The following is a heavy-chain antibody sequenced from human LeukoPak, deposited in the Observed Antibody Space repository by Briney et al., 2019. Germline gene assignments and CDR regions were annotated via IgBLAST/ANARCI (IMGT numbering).Heavy chain of an antibody. CDR2: IYYSGST. V-gene: IGHV4-59*01. Sequence: SETLSLTCTVSGGSISSYYWSWIRQPPGKGLEWIGYIYYSGSTNYNPSLKSRVTISVDTSKNQFSLKLSSVTAADTAVYYCARDPYGGDCSPDWYFDLWGRGTLVTVSS. J-gene: IGHJ2*01. CDR3: ARDPYGGDCSPDWYFDL. CDR1: GGSISSYY. D-gene: IGHD2-21*02.